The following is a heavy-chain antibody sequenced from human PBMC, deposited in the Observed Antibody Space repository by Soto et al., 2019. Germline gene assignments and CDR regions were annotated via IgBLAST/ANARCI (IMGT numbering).Heavy chain of an antibody. CDR1: GYTFTSYG. Sequence: GASVKVSCKASGYTFTSYGISWVRQAPGQGLEWMGGIIPIFGTANYAQKFQGRVTITADESTSTAYMELSSLRSEDTAVYYCARYCGGDCYSGLGNWFDPWGQGTLVTVSS. J-gene: IGHJ5*02. CDR2: IIPIFGTA. D-gene: IGHD2-21*02. V-gene: IGHV1-69*13. CDR3: ARYCGGDCYSGLGNWFDP.